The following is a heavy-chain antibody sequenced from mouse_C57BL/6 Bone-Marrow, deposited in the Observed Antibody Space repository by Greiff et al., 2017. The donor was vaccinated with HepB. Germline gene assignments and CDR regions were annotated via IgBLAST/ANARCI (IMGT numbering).Heavy chain of an antibody. J-gene: IGHJ4*01. V-gene: IGHV1-19*01. CDR2: INPYNGGT. CDR1: GYTFTDYY. D-gene: IGHD2-4*01. CDR3: ARRGVLGYDYDRHAMDY. Sequence: EVQLQQSGPVLVKPGASVKMSCKASGYTFTDYYMNWVKQSHGKSLEWIGVINPYNGGTSYNQKFKGKATLTVDKSSSTAYMELNSLTSEDSAVYYCARRGVLGYDYDRHAMDYWGQGTSVTVSS.